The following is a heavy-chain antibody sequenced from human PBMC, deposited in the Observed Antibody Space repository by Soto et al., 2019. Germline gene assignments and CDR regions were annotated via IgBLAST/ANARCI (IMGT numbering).Heavy chain of an antibody. V-gene: IGHV5-51*01. CDR1: GYSFTNYW. Sequence: PGESLKISCKGSGYSFTNYWIGWVRQMPGKGLEWMGIIYPGDSDIKYSPSFQGQVTISADKSISTAYLQWSSLKASDTAMYYCARLLYYYDSSGYYYPFDYCGQGTLVTVSS. CDR2: IYPGDSDI. J-gene: IGHJ4*02. CDR3: ARLLYYYDSSGYYYPFDY. D-gene: IGHD3-22*01.